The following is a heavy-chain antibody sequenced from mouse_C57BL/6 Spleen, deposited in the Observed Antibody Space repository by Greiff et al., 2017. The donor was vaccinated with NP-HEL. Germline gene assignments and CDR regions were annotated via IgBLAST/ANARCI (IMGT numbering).Heavy chain of an antibody. CDR2: INPSTGGN. CDR1: GYSFTGYY. D-gene: IGHD2-1*01. J-gene: IGHJ2*01. Sequence: EVQLQQSGPELVKPGASVKISCKASGYSFTGYYMNWVKQSPAKSLEWIGEINPSTGGNTYNQKFKAKATLTVDKSSSTAYMQLKSLTSEDSAVYYCARFYYGNYGFDYWGRGTTLTVSS. V-gene: IGHV1-42*01. CDR3: ARFYYGNYGFDY.